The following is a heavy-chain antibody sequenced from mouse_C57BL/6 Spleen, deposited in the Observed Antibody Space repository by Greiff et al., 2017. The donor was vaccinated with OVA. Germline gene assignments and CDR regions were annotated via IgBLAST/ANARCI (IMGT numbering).Heavy chain of an antibody. V-gene: IGHV1-62-2*01. Sequence: QVQLQQSGAELVKPGASVKLSCKASGYTFTEYTIHWVKQRSGQGLEWIGWFYPGSGSIKYNEKFKDKATLTADKSSSTVYMELSRLTSEDSAVYYGARHEDYYDDDHYFDYWGQGTTLTVSA. D-gene: IGHD2-4*01. CDR2: FYPGSGSI. CDR1: GYTFTEYT. CDR3: ARHEDYYDDDHYFDY. J-gene: IGHJ2*01.